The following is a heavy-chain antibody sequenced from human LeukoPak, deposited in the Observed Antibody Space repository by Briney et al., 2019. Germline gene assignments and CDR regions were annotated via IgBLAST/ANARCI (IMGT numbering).Heavy chain of an antibody. D-gene: IGHD1-26*01. CDR1: GFIFSSYG. V-gene: IGHV3-30*02. CDR3: AKVDPMGAHRPFDY. Sequence: GGSLRLSCAASGFIFSSYGMHWVRQAPGKGLEWVTFIRYDGSNKYYADSVKGRFTISRDNSKNTLYLQMNSLRAEDTAVYYCAKVDPMGAHRPFDYWGQGTLVTVSS. CDR2: IRYDGSNK. J-gene: IGHJ4*02.